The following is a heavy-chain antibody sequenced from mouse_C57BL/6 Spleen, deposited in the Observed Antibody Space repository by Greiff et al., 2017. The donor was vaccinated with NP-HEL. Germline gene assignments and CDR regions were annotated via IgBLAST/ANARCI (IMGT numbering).Heavy chain of an antibody. J-gene: IGHJ2*01. CDR3: AREGYDYDVYFDY. Sequence: EVHLVESGGGLVKPGGSLKLSCAASGFTFSSYAMSWVRQTPEKRLEWVATISDGGSYTYYPDNVKGRFTISRDNAKNNLYLQMSHLKSEDTAMYYCAREGYDYDVYFDYWGQGTTLTVSS. V-gene: IGHV5-4*01. CDR2: ISDGGSYT. CDR1: GFTFSSYA. D-gene: IGHD2-4*01.